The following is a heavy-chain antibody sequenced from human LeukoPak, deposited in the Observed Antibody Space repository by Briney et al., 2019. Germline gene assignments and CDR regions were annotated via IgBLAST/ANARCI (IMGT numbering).Heavy chain of an antibody. Sequence: GGSLRLSCAASGFTFSRCAMHWVRQAPGKGLGYVSAINTNGGSTYYASSVKGRFTISRDNPKNTLYLQMVNLRPEDMAVYYCARGNDSSGYYYFFDYWGQGTLVTVSS. CDR1: GFTFSRCA. J-gene: IGHJ4*02. CDR2: INTNGGST. CDR3: ARGNDSSGYYYFFDY. V-gene: IGHV3-64*01. D-gene: IGHD3-22*01.